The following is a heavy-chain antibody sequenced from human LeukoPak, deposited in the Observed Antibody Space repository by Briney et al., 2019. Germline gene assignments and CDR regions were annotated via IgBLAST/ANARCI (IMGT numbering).Heavy chain of an antibody. CDR3: ARVPPAGTTVDY. CDR2: IYYSGST. CDR1: GGSISSGGYY. V-gene: IGHV4-31*03. D-gene: IGHD1-7*01. Sequence: SETLSLTCTVSGGSISSGGYYWSWIRQHPGKGLEWIGHIYYSGSTYYNPSLKSRVTISVDTSKNQFSLKLSSVTAADTAVYYCARVPPAGTTVDYWGQGTLVTVSS. J-gene: IGHJ4*02.